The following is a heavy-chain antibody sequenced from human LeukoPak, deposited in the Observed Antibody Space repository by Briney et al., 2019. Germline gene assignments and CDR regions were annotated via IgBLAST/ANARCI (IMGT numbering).Heavy chain of an antibody. CDR3: AKVGYDILTGTGDDAFDI. V-gene: IGHV3-23*01. J-gene: IGHJ3*02. Sequence: GGSLRLSCAASGFTLSSYAMSWVRQAPGKGLEWVSAISGSGGSTYYADSVKGRFTISRDNSKNTLYLQMNSLRAEDTAVYYCAKVGYDILTGTGDDAFDIWGQGTMVTVSS. CDR1: GFTLSSYA. CDR2: ISGSGGST. D-gene: IGHD3-9*01.